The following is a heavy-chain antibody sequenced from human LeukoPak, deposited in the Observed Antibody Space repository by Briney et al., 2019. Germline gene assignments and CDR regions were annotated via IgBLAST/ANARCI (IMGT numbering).Heavy chain of an antibody. J-gene: IGHJ3*02. Sequence: AQTLSLTCSVSGGSISRGGYYWSWIRQHPGKGLEWIGYIYYSGSTYYNPSLKSRVTISVDTSKNQFSLKLSSVTAADTAVYYCARGSLTYYDSSGYYYRAFDIWGQGTMVTVSS. V-gene: IGHV4-31*03. CDR2: IYYSGST. CDR3: ARGSLTYYDSSGYYYRAFDI. D-gene: IGHD3-22*01. CDR1: GGSISRGGYY.